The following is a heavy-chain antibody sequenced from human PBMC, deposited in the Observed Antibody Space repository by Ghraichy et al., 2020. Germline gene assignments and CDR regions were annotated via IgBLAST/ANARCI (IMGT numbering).Heavy chain of an antibody. V-gene: IGHV4-4*07. CDR1: GGSISSYY. CDR3: ARDNWNYINDAFDI. J-gene: IGHJ3*02. CDR2: IYTSGST. Sequence: SETLSLTCTVSGGSISSYYWSWIRQPAGKGLEWIGRIYTSGSTNYNPSLKSRVTMSVDTSKNQFSLKLSSVTAADTAVYYCARDNWNYINDAFDIWGQGTMVTVSS. D-gene: IGHD1-7*01.